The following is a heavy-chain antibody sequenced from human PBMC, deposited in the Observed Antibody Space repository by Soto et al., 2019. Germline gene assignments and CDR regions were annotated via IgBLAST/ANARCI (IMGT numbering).Heavy chain of an antibody. Sequence: QVQLQESGPGLVKPSGTLSLTCAVSSGSISSRKWWTWVRQSPGKGLEWIGEIYHSGSTNYNPPLKSRVTISIDKSNNQFSLKLSSVTAADTAVYYCASKFGELLADAFDIWGQGTMVTVSS. CDR1: SGSISSRKW. CDR3: ASKFGELLADAFDI. D-gene: IGHD3-10*01. V-gene: IGHV4-4*02. J-gene: IGHJ3*02. CDR2: IYHSGST.